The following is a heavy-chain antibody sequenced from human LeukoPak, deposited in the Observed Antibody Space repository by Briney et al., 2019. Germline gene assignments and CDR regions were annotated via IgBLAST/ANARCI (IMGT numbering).Heavy chain of an antibody. CDR3: AKDTAQGYTYGTIEQDY. CDR2: VSESGEIT. Sequence: GGSLRLSCAASGFTFSSYAMSWVRQAPGKGLEWVSVVSESGEITHYADSVKGRFTISRGNSKNTVYLQMNSLRAEDSAVYYCAKDTAQGYTYGTIEQDYWGQGTRVTVSS. V-gene: IGHV3-23*01. D-gene: IGHD5-18*01. J-gene: IGHJ4*02. CDR1: GFTFSSYA.